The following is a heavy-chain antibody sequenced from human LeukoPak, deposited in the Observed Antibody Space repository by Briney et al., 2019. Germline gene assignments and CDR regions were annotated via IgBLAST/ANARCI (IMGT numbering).Heavy chain of an antibody. CDR2: ISGSGSSA. D-gene: IGHD4-17*01. J-gene: IGHJ4*02. Sequence: PGASLRLSCAASGFTFTNYAMSWVRQALGKRLEWVSTISGSGSSAYYADSVKGRFTISRDNSENTLYLQMNGLRVEDTAVYYCAKGREPYGDSRFDYWGQGTLVTVSS. CDR3: AKGREPYGDSRFDY. V-gene: IGHV3-23*01. CDR1: GFTFTNYA.